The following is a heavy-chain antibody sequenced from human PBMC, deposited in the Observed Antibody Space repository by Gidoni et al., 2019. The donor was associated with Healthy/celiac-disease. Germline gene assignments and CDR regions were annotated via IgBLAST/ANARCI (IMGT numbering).Heavy chain of an antibody. CDR1: GFTFSSYA. D-gene: IGHD2-15*01. J-gene: IGHJ6*02. V-gene: IGHV3-48*03. Sequence: EVQLVESGGGLVQPGGSLRLSCAASGFTFSSYAMNWVRQAPGKGLEWVSYISSSGSTIYYADSVKGRFTISRDNAKNSLYLQMNSLRAEDTAVYYCARDNYCSGGSCYYYYGMDVWGQGTTVTVSS. CDR3: ARDNYCSGGSCYYYYGMDV. CDR2: ISSSGSTI.